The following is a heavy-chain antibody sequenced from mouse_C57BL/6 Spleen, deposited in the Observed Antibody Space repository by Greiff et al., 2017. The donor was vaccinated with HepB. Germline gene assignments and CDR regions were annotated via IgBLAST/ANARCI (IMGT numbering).Heavy chain of an antibody. V-gene: IGHV1-9*01. CDR2: ILPGSGST. J-gene: IGHJ1*03. CDR3: AREDPIYYGIDWYFDV. Sequence: VQLQQSGAELMKPGASVKLSCKATGYTFTGYWIEWVKQRPGHGLEWIGEILPGSGSTNYNEKFKGKATFTADTSSNTAYMQLSSLTTEDSAIYYCAREDPIYYGIDWYFDVWGTGTTVTVSS. CDR1: GYTFTGYW. D-gene: IGHD2-1*01.